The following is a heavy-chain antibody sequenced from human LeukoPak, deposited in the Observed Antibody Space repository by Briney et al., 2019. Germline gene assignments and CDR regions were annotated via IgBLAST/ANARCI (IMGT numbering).Heavy chain of an antibody. D-gene: IGHD3-3*01. CDR2: IYYSGST. CDR1: GGSISSGGYY. V-gene: IGHV4-31*03. J-gene: IGHJ4*02. Sequence: SETLSLTCTVSGGSISSGGYYWSWIRQHPGKGLEWIGYIYYSGSTYYNPSLKSRVTISVDTSKNQFSLKLSSVTAADTAVYYCARGSIFGVVITGFDYWGQGTLVTVSS. CDR3: ARGSIFGVVITGFDY.